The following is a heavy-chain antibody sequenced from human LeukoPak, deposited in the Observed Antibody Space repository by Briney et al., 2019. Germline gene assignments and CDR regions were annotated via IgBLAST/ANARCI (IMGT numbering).Heavy chain of an antibody. D-gene: IGHD6-19*01. V-gene: IGHV5-51*01. CDR2: IYPGDSDT. J-gene: IGHJ5*02. CDR3: ARCLYSSGWYCFDP. CDR1: GYNFSNNW. Sequence: GESLKIPCQGSGYNFSNNWIGWVRQMPGKGLEWMGIIYPGDSDTRYSPSFKRQLTISADKSISTAYLQWDSLKASDTAMYYCARCLYSSGWYCFDPWGQGTLVTVSS.